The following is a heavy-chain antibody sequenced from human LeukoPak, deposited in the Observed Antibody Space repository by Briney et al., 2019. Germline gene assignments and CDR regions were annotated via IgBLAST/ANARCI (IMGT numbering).Heavy chain of an antibody. CDR3: ARDWGELLISCDY. CDR2: KRYDGSNK. Sequence: GGSLRLSCAASGFTFSSYGMHWVRQAPGKGLEWVAFKRYDGSNKYYADSVKGRFTISRDNSKNTLYLQMNSLRAEDTAVYYCARDWGELLISCDYWGQGTLVTVSS. CDR1: GFTFSSYG. D-gene: IGHD1-26*01. J-gene: IGHJ4*02. V-gene: IGHV3-30*02.